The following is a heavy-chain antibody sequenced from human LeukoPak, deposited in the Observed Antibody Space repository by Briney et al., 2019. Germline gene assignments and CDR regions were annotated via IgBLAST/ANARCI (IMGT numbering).Heavy chain of an antibody. D-gene: IGHD1-14*01. Sequence: GGSLRLSCAASGFTFDDYGMSWVRQAPGKGLEWVSGINWNGGSTGYADSAKGRFTISRDNAKNSLYLQMNSLRGEDTAVYYCAAKEGTRSDFDYWGQGTLVTVAS. V-gene: IGHV3-20*04. J-gene: IGHJ4*02. CDR2: INWNGGST. CDR3: AAKEGTRSDFDY. CDR1: GFTFDDYG.